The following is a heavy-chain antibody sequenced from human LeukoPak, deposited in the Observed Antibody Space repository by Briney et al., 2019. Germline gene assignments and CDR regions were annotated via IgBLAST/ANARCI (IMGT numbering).Heavy chain of an antibody. D-gene: IGHD5-18*01. V-gene: IGHV4-34*01. CDR2: INHSGST. CDR1: GGSFSGYY. J-gene: IGHJ4*02. Sequence: PSETLSLTCAVYGGSFSGYYWSWIRQPPGKGLEWIGEINHSGSTNYNPSLKSRVTISVDTSKNQFSLKLSSVTAADTAVYYCARAYNSYLKNWGQGTLVTVSS. CDR3: ARAYNSYLKN.